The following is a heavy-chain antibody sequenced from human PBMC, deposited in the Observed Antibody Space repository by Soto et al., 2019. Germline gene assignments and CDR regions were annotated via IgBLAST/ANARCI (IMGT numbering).Heavy chain of an antibody. CDR2: ISGSGGST. Sequence: GSLRLACAASGXTFSSYAMSWVRQAPGKGLELVSSISGSGGSTYYADSVNGRFTISRDNSKNTLYLQMNSLRAEDTDVYYCAKADHYYDSSVDYWGQGTLGTVSS. D-gene: IGHD3-22*01. CDR1: GXTFSSYA. V-gene: IGHV3-23*01. J-gene: IGHJ4*02. CDR3: AKADHYYDSSVDY.